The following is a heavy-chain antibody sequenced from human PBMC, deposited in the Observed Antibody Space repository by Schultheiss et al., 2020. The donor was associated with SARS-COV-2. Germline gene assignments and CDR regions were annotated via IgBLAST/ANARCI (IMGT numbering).Heavy chain of an antibody. CDR3: ARMGHNYGMDV. CDR2: IDWDDDK. V-gene: IGHV2-70*01. CDR1: GFSLSNARMG. J-gene: IGHJ6*02. Sequence: SGPTLVKPTETLTLTCTVSGFSLSNARMGVSWIRQPPGKALEWLALIDWDDDKYYSTSLKTRLTISKDTSKNQVVLTMTNMDPVDTATYYCARMGHNYGMDVWGQGTTVTVSS.